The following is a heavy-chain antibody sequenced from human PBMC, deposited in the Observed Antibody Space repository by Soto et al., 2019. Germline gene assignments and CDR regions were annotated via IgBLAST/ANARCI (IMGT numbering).Heavy chain of an antibody. CDR3: RSSTSCYDESCVDV. CDR2: LYHIGST. CDR1: GYSISSGNY. J-gene: IGHJ6*02. D-gene: IGHD2-2*01. V-gene: IGHV4-38-2*01. Sequence: SETLSLTCAVSGYSISSGNYWAWIRQPPGRGLEWIGSLYHIGSTHYNTSLKSRVTISVDTSKNHFSLELSSVTAADTAIYYCRSSTSCYDESCVDVWGQGTMVTVSS.